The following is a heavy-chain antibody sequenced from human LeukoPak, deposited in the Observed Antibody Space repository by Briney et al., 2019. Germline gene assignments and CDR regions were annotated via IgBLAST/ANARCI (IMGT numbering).Heavy chain of an antibody. V-gene: IGHV3-7*01. CDR3: ARGYCSSTSCFSAGLKDF. J-gene: IGHJ4*02. D-gene: IGHD2-2*01. Sequence: GGSLRLSCAASGFTFSNYWMSWVRQAPGKGLEWVANIKQDGSEKYYVDSVKGRFTISRDNAKNSLYLQMYSLRADDTALYYCARGYCSSTSCFSAGLKDFWGQGTLVTVSS. CDR2: IKQDGSEK. CDR1: GFTFSNYW.